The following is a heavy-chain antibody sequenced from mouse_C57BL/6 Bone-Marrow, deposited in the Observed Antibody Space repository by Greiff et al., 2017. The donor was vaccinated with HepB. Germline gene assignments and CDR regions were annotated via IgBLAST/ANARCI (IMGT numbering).Heavy chain of an antibody. CDR1: GYTFTDYY. Sequence: EVQLQQSGPELVKPGASVKISCKASGYTFTDYYMNWVKQSHGQSLEWIGDINPNNGGTSYNQKFKGKATLTVDKSSSTAYMELRSLTSEDSAVYYCARGITTVVARDYFDDWGEGTTLTVSS. CDR2: INPNNGGT. J-gene: IGHJ2*01. CDR3: ARGITTVVARDYFDD. D-gene: IGHD1-1*01. V-gene: IGHV1-26*01.